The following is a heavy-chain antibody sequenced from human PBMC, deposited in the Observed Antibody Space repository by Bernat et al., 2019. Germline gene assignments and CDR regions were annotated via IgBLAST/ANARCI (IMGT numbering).Heavy chain of an antibody. CDR3: ARVHDWGPGEYYMDV. Sequence: QVQLQQWGAGLLKPSETLSLTCPVYGGSFSEYYWSWIRQPPGKGLEWIGEINHSGSTNYNPSLKSRVTISVDPSKNQFALKLSSVTAADSAVYYGARVHDWGPGEYYMDVWGKGTTVAVAS. D-gene: IGHD3-16*01. CDR1: GGSFSEYY. CDR2: INHSGST. V-gene: IGHV4-34*01. J-gene: IGHJ6*03.